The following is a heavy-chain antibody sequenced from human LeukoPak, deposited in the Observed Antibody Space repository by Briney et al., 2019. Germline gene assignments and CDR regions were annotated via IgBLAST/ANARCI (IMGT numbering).Heavy chain of an antibody. J-gene: IGHJ4*02. CDR2: IKSRTDGETT. CDR3: TTVHGAGPVNFDY. Sequence: PWGSLRLSCTASGFTFSSVWMTWVRQAPGKGLEWVGRIKSRTDGETTDYAAPVKGRFSISRDDSENTLYLQMNSLKNEDTAVYFCTTVHGAGPVNFDYWGQGSLVTVSS. CDR1: GFTFSSVW. V-gene: IGHV3-15*01. D-gene: IGHD3-16*01.